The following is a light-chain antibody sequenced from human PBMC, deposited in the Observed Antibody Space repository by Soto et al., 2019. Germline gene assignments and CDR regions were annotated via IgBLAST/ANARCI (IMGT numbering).Light chain of an antibody. J-gene: IGKJ4*01. CDR1: QSVSSY. CDR2: DAS. V-gene: IGKV3-11*01. Sequence: EIVLTQSPATLSLSPGERATLSCRASQSVSSYLAWYQQKPGQAPRLLIYDASNRATGIPARFSGSGSGTDFTRTISSLEPEDFAFYYCQQRSNWPTFGGGTKVEIK. CDR3: QQRSNWPT.